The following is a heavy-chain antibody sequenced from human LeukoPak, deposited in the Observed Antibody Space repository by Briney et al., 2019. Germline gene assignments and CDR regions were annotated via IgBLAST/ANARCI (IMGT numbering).Heavy chain of an antibody. CDR1: GGSISRYY. V-gene: IGHV4-59*01. CDR2: IYYTGRA. CDR3: ARDGSSWSHDAFDI. D-gene: IGHD6-13*01. Sequence: PSETLSLTCTVSGGSISRYYWSWIRQPPATGLEWIGYIYYTGRADYNPSLKSRVSMSVDTSKNQFSLRVNSMTASDTAVYYCARDGSSWSHDAFDIWGQGTMVTVSS. J-gene: IGHJ3*02.